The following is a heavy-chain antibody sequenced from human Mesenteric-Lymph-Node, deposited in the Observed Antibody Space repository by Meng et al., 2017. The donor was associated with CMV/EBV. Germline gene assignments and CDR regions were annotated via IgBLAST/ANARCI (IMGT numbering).Heavy chain of an antibody. CDR1: GCTFSSYA. D-gene: IGHD1-1*01. CDR3: ARWNRVYYYGMDV. J-gene: IGHJ6*02. CDR2: IIPIFGTA. Sequence: SVKVSCKASGCTFSSYAISWVRQAPGQGLEWMGGIIPIFGTANYAQKFQGRVTITTDESTSTAYMELSSLRSEDTAVYYCARWNRVYYYGMDVWGQGTTVTVSS. V-gene: IGHV1-69*05.